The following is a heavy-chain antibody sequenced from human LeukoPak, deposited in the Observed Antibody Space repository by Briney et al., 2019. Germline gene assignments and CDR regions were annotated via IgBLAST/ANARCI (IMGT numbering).Heavy chain of an antibody. CDR2: IFPILGID. D-gene: IGHD2-2*01. V-gene: IGHV1-69*04. J-gene: IGHJ4*02. CDR3: AREREGYCSSTSCHPFDY. CDR1: GGTFSSYA. Sequence: SVKVSCTASGGTFSSYAISWMRQAPGQGLEWMGRIFPILGIDYYAQKFQRRAMITADKSTRTAYKELCSIRSEDTVVYYSAREREGYCSSTSCHPFDYWGQGTLVTVSS.